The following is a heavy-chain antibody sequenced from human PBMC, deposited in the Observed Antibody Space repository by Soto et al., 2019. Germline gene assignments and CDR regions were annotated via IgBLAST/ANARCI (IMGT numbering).Heavy chain of an antibody. CDR2: IYYSGST. D-gene: IGHD3-10*02. V-gene: IGHV4-31*01. Sequence: QVQLQESGPGLVKPSQTLSLTCTVSGGSISSGGYYWSWIRQHPGKGLEWIGYIYYSGSTYYNPSLKSLVTISLDTSKNQFSLKLSSFTAADTAMYYCARLSSGERLNFYYWGQGTLVTVSS. CDR3: ARLSSGERLNFYY. J-gene: IGHJ4*02. CDR1: GGSISSGGYY.